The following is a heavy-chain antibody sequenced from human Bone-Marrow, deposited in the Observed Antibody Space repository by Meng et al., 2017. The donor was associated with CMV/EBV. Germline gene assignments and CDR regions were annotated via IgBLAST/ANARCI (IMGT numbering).Heavy chain of an antibody. CDR2: ILYTGNT. CDR3: ARHNPLPDH. Sequence: LETLSLTCTVAGGFLSSGSFYWGWIRQPPGKGLEWIGSILYTGNTYSNPSLKSRVTIFVDTSKNQFSLRLSSVTAADTAVYYCARHNPLPDHWGRGALVTVSS. J-gene: IGHJ4*02. V-gene: IGHV4-39*01. CDR1: GGFLSSGSFY.